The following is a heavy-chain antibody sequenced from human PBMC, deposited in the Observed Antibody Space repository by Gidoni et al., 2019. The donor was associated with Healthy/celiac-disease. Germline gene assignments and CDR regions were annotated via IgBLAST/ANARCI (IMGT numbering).Heavy chain of an antibody. CDR1: GYTLTELS. D-gene: IGHD1-26*01. V-gene: IGHV1-24*01. Sequence: KPGASVKVSCKVSGYTLTELSMHWVRQAPGKGLEWMGGFDPEDGETIYAQKFQGRVTMTEDTSTDTAYMELSSLRSEDTAVYYCATDPVGKSEYGMDVWGQGTTVTVSS. CDR3: ATDPVGKSEYGMDV. CDR2: FDPEDGET. J-gene: IGHJ6*02.